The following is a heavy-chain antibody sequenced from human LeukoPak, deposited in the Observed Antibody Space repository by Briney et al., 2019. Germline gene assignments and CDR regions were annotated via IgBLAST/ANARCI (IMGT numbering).Heavy chain of an antibody. D-gene: IGHD3-22*01. CDR3: ARERLNYYDSSGYLYYFDY. V-gene: IGHV4-39*02. CDR1: GGSISSSSYY. Sequence: PSETLSLTCTVSGGSISSSSYYWGWIRQPPGKGLEWIGSIYYSGSTYYNPSLKSRVTISVDTSKNQFSLKLSSVTAADTAVYYCARERLNYYDSSGYLYYFDYWGQGTLVTVSS. CDR2: IYYSGST. J-gene: IGHJ4*02.